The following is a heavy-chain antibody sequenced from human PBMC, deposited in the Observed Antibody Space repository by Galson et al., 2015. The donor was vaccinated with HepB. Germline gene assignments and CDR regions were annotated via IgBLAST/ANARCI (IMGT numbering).Heavy chain of an antibody. CDR3: ARARDYYDSLGGRYFDY. V-gene: IGHV5-51*01. CDR1: GYSFTSYW. D-gene: IGHD3-22*01. J-gene: IGHJ4*02. Sequence: QSGAEVKKPGESLKISCTGSGYSFTSYWIGWVRQMPGKGLEWMGIIYPGDSDTRYSPSFQGQVTISADKSISTAYLQWSSLKASGTAMYYCARARDYYDSLGGRYFDYWGQGTLVTVSS. CDR2: IYPGDSDT.